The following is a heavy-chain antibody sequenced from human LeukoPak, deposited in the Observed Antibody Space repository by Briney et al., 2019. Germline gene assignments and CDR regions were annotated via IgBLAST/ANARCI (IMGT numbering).Heavy chain of an antibody. CDR2: IYHSGST. D-gene: IGHD2-15*01. CDR3: ARRYCSGGSCYSFRGDWFDP. V-gene: IGHV4-4*02. Sequence: SETLSLTCAVSGGSISSSNWWSWVRQPPGKGLEWIGEIYHSGSTNYNPSLKSRVTISVDKSKNQFSLKLSSVTAEDTAVYYCARRYCSGGSCYSFRGDWFDPWGQGTLVTVSS. J-gene: IGHJ5*02. CDR1: GGSISSSNW.